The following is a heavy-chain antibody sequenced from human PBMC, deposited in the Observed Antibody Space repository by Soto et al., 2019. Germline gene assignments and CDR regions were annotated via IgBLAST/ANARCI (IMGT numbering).Heavy chain of an antibody. J-gene: IGHJ6*02. CDR2: ISSSSSYI. CDR1: GFTFSSYS. D-gene: IGHD2-21*01. V-gene: IGHV3-21*01. Sequence: GGSLRLSCAASGFTFSSYSMNWVRQALGKGLEWVSSISSSSSYIYYADSVKGRFTISRDNAKNSLYLQMNSLRAEDTAVYYCARDEIEGRDYYGMDVWGQGTTVTVSS. CDR3: ARDEIEGRDYYGMDV.